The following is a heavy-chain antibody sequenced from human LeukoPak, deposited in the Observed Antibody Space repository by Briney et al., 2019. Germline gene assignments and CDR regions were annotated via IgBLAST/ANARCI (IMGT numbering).Heavy chain of an antibody. V-gene: IGHV1-8*01. J-gene: IGHJ4*02. Sequence: PAASVKVSCKASGYTFTSYDINWVRQATGQGLEWMGWMNPNSGNTGYAQKFQGRVTMTRNTSISTAYMVLSSLRSEDAAVYYCARRKQWELDADYWGQGTLVTVSS. CDR3: ARRKQWELDADY. D-gene: IGHD1-26*01. CDR1: GYTFTSYD. CDR2: MNPNSGNT.